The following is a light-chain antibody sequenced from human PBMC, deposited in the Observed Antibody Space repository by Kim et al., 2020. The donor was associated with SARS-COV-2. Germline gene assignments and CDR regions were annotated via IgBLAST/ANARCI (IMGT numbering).Light chain of an antibody. CDR1: QSLVNMDGNTY. J-gene: IGKJ2*01. Sequence: LPASTSCRSSQSLVNMDGNTYLNWFQQRPGHPPRLLLYKISNRFSGVPDRFSGSGAGTDFTLKISWVEAEDVGVYYCMQATQFPYTFGQGTKLEI. CDR2: KIS. CDR3: MQATQFPYT. V-gene: IGKV2-24*01.